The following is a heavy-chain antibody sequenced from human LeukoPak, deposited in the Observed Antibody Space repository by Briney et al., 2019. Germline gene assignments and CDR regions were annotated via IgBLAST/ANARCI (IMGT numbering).Heavy chain of an antibody. D-gene: IGHD2-2*01. Sequence: PSQTLSLTCTVSGDSVISGTSFWGWIRQHPGKGLEWVGYIHHSGHTYDNPSLQSRVIISMDKSKNQFSLKLNSVTVADTAVYYCARYCSSTSCPFDYWGQGALVTVSS. V-gene: IGHV4-31*03. CDR3: ARYCSSTSCPFDY. J-gene: IGHJ4*02. CDR2: IHHSGHT. CDR1: GDSVISGTSF.